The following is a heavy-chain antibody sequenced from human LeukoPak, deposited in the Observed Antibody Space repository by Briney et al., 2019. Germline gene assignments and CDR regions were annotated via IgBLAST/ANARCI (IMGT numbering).Heavy chain of an antibody. V-gene: IGHV5-51*01. CDR3: ARPTSSWYAFDI. Sequence: GESLKTSCKGSGYRFTSYWIGWVRQVPGKGLEWMGIIYPGDSDTRYSPSFQGQVTISADKSISTAYLQWSSLKASDTAMYYCARPTSSWYAFDIWGQGTMVTVSS. CDR2: IYPGDSDT. CDR1: GYRFTSYW. D-gene: IGHD6-13*01. J-gene: IGHJ3*02.